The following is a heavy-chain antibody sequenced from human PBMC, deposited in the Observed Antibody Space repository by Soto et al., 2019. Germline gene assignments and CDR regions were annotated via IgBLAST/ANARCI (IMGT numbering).Heavy chain of an antibody. CDR3: ARAMYSSDYFVKWFEP. CDR2: ISHDGINK. J-gene: IGHJ5*02. V-gene: IGHV3-30-3*01. CDR1: GFSFSSYA. D-gene: IGHD6-19*01. Sequence: ESGGGVVQPGRSLRLSCTASGFSFSSYAMYWFRQPPGKGLEWVAVISHDGINKHYADSVKGRVTVSRDNSNHSLDLQLNSLRGEDTAIYYCARAMYSSDYFVKWFEPWGQGTLFTVSS.